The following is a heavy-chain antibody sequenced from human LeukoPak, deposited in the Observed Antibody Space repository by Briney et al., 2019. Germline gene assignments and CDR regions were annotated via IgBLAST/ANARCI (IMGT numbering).Heavy chain of an antibody. Sequence: SETLSLTCAVSGGSISSSNWWSWVRQPPGKGLEWIGEIYHSGSTNYNPSLKSRVTISVDKSKNQFSLKLSSVTAADTAVYYCARAGYSGYDSFGGFDYWGQGTLVTVSS. V-gene: IGHV4-4*02. CDR2: IYHSGST. CDR1: GGSISSSNW. D-gene: IGHD5-12*01. CDR3: ARAGYSGYDSFGGFDY. J-gene: IGHJ4*02.